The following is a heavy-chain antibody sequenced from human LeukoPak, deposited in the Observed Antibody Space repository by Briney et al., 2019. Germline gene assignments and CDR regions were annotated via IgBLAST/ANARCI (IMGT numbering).Heavy chain of an antibody. CDR2: IYYSGST. J-gene: IGHJ2*01. D-gene: IGHD3-22*01. V-gene: IGHV4-59*08. CDR3: ARHTSGYYDSSGYIGLYFDL. Sequence: SETLSLTCAVYGASFSGYYWSWIRQPPGKGLEWIGYIYYSGSTNYNPSLKSRVTISLDTSKNQFFLKLSSVTAADTAVYYCARHTSGYYDSSGYIGLYFDLWGRGTLVTVSS. CDR1: GASFSGYY.